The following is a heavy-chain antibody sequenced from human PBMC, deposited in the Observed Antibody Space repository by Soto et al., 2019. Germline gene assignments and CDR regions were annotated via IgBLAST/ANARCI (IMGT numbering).Heavy chain of an antibody. CDR1: GDSISRGGYY. D-gene: IGHD2-21*01. CDR2: IYHSGST. CDR3: ARDGAGAYGLGWFDP. V-gene: IGHV4-31*03. Sequence: QVQLQESGPGLVKPSQTLSLTCTVSGDSISRGGYYWNWIRQHPRKGLEWIGYIYHSGSTNYNPSLKSRVTISVDTSKNQLSVELSSVTAADTAIYYCARDGAGAYGLGWFDPWGQGILVTVSS. J-gene: IGHJ5*02.